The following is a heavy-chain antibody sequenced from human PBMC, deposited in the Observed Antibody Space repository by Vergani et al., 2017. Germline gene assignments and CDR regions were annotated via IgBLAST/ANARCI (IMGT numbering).Heavy chain of an antibody. CDR1: GFTFSSYW. CDR2: IKQDGSEK. D-gene: IGHD3-22*01. CDR3: AREGGSXGYGPPYYYYGMDV. Sequence: EVQLVESGGGLVQPGGSLRLSCAASGFTFSSYWMSWVRQAPGKGLEWVANIKQDGSEKYYVDSVKGRFTISRDNAKNSLYLQMNSLRAEDTAVYYCAREGGSXGYGPPYYYYGMDVWGQGTTVTVSS. J-gene: IGHJ6*02. V-gene: IGHV3-7*01.